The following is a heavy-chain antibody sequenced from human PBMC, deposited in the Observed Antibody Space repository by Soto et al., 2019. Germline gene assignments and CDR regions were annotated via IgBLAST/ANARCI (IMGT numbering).Heavy chain of an antibody. CDR1: GYTFTSYY. D-gene: IGHD5-18*01. J-gene: IGHJ6*02. CDR3: ARRPTAPQIRNYYYYGMDV. V-gene: IGHV1-46*01. CDR2: INPSGGST. Sequence: GASVKVSCKASGYTFTSYYMHWVRQAPGQGLEWMGIINPSGGSTSYAQKFQGRVTMTRDTSTSTVYMELSSLRSEDTAVYYCARRPTAPQIRNYYYYGMDVWGQGTTVTVSS.